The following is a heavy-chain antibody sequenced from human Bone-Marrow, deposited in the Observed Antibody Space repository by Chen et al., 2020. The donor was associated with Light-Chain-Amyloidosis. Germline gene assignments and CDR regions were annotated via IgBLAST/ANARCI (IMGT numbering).Heavy chain of an antibody. CDR2: IYPDDSDA. J-gene: IGHJ4*02. V-gene: IGHV5-51*01. Sequence: VKKPGESLKISCKGSGYTFPNYWIGWVRQMSGKGLEWMGVIYPDDSDARYSPSFEGQVTISAVKSITTAYLQWRSLKASDTAMYYCARRRDGYNFDYWGQGTLVTVSS. CDR1: GYTFPNYW. CDR3: ARRRDGYNFDY. D-gene: IGHD5-12*01.